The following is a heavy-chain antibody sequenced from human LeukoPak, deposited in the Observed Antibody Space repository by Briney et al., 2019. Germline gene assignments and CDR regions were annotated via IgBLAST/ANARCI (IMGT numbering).Heavy chain of an antibody. J-gene: IGHJ4*02. CDR2: ISPYSGST. CDR3: AKFGTQSYYGSGIDF. V-gene: IGHV1-18*01. CDR1: GYTFTTYG. Sequence: ASVKVSCKASGYTFTTYGISWVRQAPGQGPEWMGWISPYSGSTNYAQKLQGRVTMTADTSTTTAYMELRSLRSDDTAVYYCAKFGTQSYYGSGIDFWGQGTLVTVSS. D-gene: IGHD3-10*01.